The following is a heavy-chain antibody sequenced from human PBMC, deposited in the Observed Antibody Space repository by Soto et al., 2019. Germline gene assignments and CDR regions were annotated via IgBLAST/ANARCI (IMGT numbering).Heavy chain of an antibody. D-gene: IGHD6-25*01. CDR3: VREMWTRSGPQNFFDY. CDR1: GYTFTIYG. V-gene: IGHV1-18*01. Sequence: QVQLVQSEGELRQPGASVTVSCRASGYTFTIYGIIWVRQAPGQGLEWMGYISPNSGATTYAQNLQARLTLTTDTSTRTAYMELRSLSSADTAIYYCVREMWTRSGPQNFFDYWGRGGLVTVSS. J-gene: IGHJ4*02. CDR2: ISPNSGAT.